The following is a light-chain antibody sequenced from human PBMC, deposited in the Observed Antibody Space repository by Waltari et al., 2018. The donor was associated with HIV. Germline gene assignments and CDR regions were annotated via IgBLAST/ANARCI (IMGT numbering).Light chain of an antibody. CDR2: EVT. J-gene: IGLJ3*02. Sequence: QSALTQPASVSGSPGQSITISCTGTNRDIGGYNYGSWYQQHPGRAPKLLIYEVTHRPSGISYRFSGSKSGNTASMTISGLQAEDEADYYCSSYTTTSTILFGGGTKVTVL. CDR1: NRDIGGYNY. V-gene: IGLV2-14*01. CDR3: SSYTTTSTIL.